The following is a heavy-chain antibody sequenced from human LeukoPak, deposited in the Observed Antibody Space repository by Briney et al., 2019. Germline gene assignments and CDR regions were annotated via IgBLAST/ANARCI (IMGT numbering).Heavy chain of an antibody. CDR1: GGSINNYY. CDR2: IYYSGST. CDR3: VRYSGSSYLFDY. Sequence: SETLSLTCTVSGGSINNYYWSWIRQPPGKGLEWTGCIYYSGSTNYNPSLKSRVTISLDTSKNQFSLRLSSVTTADTAVYYCVRYSGSSYLFDYWGQGTLVTVSS. D-gene: IGHD1-26*01. V-gene: IGHV4-59*01. J-gene: IGHJ4*02.